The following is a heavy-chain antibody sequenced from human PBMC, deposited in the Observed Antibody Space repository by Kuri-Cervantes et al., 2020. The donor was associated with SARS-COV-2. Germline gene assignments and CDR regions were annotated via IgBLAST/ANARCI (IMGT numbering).Heavy chain of an antibody. CDR1: GFTFRNFQ. CDR3: VRDGDHWNFDY. D-gene: IGHD1-1*01. CDR2: TSSNSGTI. V-gene: IGHV3-48*04. J-gene: IGHJ4*02. Sequence: GGSLRLSCGASGFTFRNFQMNWVRQAPGKGLEWISYTSSNSGTIYYADSVKGRFTISRDNAKNMLFLQMNSLRAEDTAVYYCVRDGDHWNFDYWGQGTLVTVSS.